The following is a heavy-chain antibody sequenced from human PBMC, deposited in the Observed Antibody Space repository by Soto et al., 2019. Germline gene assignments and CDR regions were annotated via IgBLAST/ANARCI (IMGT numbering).Heavy chain of an antibody. CDR3: AIRSRAVAGLGY. Sequence: GGSLRLSCAASGFTVSSNYMSWVRQAPGKGLEWVSVIYSGGSTYYADSVKGRFTISRDNSKNTLYLQMNSLRAEDTAVYYCAIRSRAVAGLGYWGQGTLVTVSS. J-gene: IGHJ4*02. CDR2: IYSGGST. D-gene: IGHD6-19*01. V-gene: IGHV3-53*01. CDR1: GFTVSSNY.